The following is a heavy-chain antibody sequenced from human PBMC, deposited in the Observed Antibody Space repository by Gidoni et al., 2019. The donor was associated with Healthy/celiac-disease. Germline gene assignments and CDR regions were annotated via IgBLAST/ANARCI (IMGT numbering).Heavy chain of an antibody. D-gene: IGHD6-19*01. J-gene: IGHJ5*02. CDR1: GGSISSSSYY. CDR3: ARGRGSSGWYHNWFDP. V-gene: IGHV4-39*01. CDR2: IYYSGST. Sequence: QLQLQESGPGLVKPSETLSLTCTVSGGSISSSSYYWGWIRQPPGKGLEWIGSIYYSGSTYYNPSLKIRVTISVDTSKNQFSLKLSSVTAADTAVYYCARGRGSSGWYHNWFDPWGQGTLVTVSS.